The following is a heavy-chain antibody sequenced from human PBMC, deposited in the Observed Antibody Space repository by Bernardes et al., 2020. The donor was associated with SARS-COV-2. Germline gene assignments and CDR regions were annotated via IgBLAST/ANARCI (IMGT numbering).Heavy chain of an antibody. D-gene: IGHD5-18*01. CDR2: IYYTGST. CDR1: GGSISSHY. Sequence: SETLSLTCTVSGGSISSHYWSWIRQPPGKGLEWIGYIYYTGSTNYNPSVRSRVTISVDTSKNQFSLKLSSVTAADTAVYYCARGGYTYDAWGQGTLVTVSS. V-gene: IGHV4-59*11. CDR3: ARGGYTYDA. J-gene: IGHJ4*02.